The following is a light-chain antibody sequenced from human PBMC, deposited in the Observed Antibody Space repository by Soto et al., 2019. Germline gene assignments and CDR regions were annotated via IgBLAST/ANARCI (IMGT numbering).Light chain of an antibody. CDR2: KAS. V-gene: IGKV1-5*03. CDR3: EQYSKEST. J-gene: IGKJ2*01. Sequence: DVEMTQSPSTLPTSIGDRVTINCRASQNVSNWLAWYQQKPGKAPKLLIYKASRLESGVPSRFSARGSGTNFTLTVNRLQSDDLATYFCEQYSKESTFGQGTKLEIK. CDR1: QNVSNW.